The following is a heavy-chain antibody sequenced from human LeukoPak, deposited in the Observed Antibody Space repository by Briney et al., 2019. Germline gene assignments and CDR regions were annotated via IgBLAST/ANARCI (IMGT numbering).Heavy chain of an antibody. D-gene: IGHD4-17*01. CDR2: IGTAGDT. CDR3: ARSPPTVTTYKEPPDY. Sequence: GGSLRLSCAASGFTFSSYDMHWVRQATGKGLEWVSAIGTAGDTYYPGSVKGRFTISRENAKNSLYLQMNSLRAGDTAVYYCARSPPTVTTYKEPPDYWGQGTLVTVSS. J-gene: IGHJ4*02. CDR1: GFTFSSYD. V-gene: IGHV3-13*01.